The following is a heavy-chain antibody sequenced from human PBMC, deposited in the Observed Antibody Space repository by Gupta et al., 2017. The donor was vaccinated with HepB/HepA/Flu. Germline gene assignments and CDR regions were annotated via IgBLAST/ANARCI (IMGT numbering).Heavy chain of an antibody. J-gene: IGHJ4*02. CDR1: GCIFSNDW. V-gene: IGHV3-74*01. CDR3: ARGSAIRILAD. CDR2: HNADGSKS. Sequence: EVQLEESGGGVVYPGGSRRLSCAASGCIFSNDWVQWVRRVPGNCPVWVARHNADGSKSSLADSGQDPFITSSENDSTTLSQHPTGLXGXDSEAYXRARGSAIRILADWGRGTLVTVSS. D-gene: IGHD2/OR15-2a*01.